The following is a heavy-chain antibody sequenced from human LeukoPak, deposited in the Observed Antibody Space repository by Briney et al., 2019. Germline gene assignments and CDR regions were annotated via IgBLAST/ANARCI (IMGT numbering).Heavy chain of an antibody. CDR2: IIPIFGST. V-gene: IGHV1-69*05. D-gene: IGHD1-26*01. CDR1: GDIFNSYS. J-gene: IGHJ6*03. CDR3: ARVGRSRGSLPNSYYYMDV. Sequence: SVKVSCNASGDIFNSYSVSWVRQAPGQGLEWMGGIIPIFGSTNYAQKFQGRVTITTDQSTRTDYMELNSLSSDDTAVYYCARVGRSRGSLPNSYYYMDVWGKGTTVTVSS.